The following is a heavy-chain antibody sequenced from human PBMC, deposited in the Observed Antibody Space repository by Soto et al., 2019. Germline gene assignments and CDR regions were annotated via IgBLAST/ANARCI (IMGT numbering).Heavy chain of an antibody. CDR2: INAATGHT. D-gene: IGHD6-19*01. Sequence: QVQLVQSGPEVKKTGASVKVSCRASGYFFTSYAIHWVRQAPGPRLEWLGWINAATGHTKYSQNFQGRVIITRDTSANTVYMEVSSLKSGDTAVYYCARGSIAVAGRNQLDYWGQGTRVTVFS. J-gene: IGHJ4*02. CDR3: ARGSIAVAGRNQLDY. V-gene: IGHV1-3*01. CDR1: GYFFTSYA.